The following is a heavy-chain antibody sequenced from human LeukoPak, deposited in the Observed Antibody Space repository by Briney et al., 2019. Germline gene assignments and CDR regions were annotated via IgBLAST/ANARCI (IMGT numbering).Heavy chain of an antibody. CDR1: GVSISSSTW. V-gene: IGHV4-4*02. J-gene: IGHJ4*02. CDR2: IYHSGST. CDR3: ARSEGITMVRGVIIMCGPLDY. D-gene: IGHD3-10*01. Sequence: KPSGTLSLTCAVSGVSISSSTWWSWVRPPPGKGLEWVGEIYHSGSTKYNPSLKSRVTISVDKSKNQFSLKLSSVTAADTDVYYCARSEGITMVRGVIIMCGPLDYWGQGTLVTVSS.